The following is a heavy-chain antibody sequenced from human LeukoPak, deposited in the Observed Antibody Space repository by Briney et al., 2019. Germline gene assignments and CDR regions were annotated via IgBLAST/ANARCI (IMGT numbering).Heavy chain of an antibody. D-gene: IGHD4-17*01. Sequence: PGGSLRLSCATSGLTFTNAWMSWFRQAPGKGLEWVGRIKSKTDGGTSDYAAPVQGRFTISRDNSKNTLYLQMNSLRAEDAAVYYCAKDPSYGDYEPFDYWGQGTLVIVSS. CDR3: AKDPSYGDYEPFDY. J-gene: IGHJ4*02. CDR2: IKSKTDGGTS. CDR1: GLTFTNAW. V-gene: IGHV3-15*01.